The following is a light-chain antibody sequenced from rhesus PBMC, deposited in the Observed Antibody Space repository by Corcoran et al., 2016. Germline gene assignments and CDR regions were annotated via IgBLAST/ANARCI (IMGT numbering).Light chain of an antibody. CDR3: LQGYSTPFT. Sequence: DIQMTQSPSSLSASVGDRVTITCRASPGIRDYLSWYQQKPGKAPKRLIYAASSLESGVPSRLSGSGSGTEFTLTISSLQPEDFAAYYCLQGYSTPFTFGPGTKLDIK. V-gene: IGKV1-36*02. J-gene: IGKJ3*01. CDR1: PGIRDY. CDR2: AAS.